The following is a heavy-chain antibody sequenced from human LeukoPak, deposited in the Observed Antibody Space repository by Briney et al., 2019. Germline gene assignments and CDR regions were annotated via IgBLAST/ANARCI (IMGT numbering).Heavy chain of an antibody. J-gene: IGHJ4*02. Sequence: ASVKVSCKASGYTFTIYDINWVRQATGQGLEWMGWMNPNSGNTGYAQKFRGRVTITRNTSISTAYMELSSLRSEDTAVYYCARGYCTSTSCHFDYWGQGTLVTVSS. V-gene: IGHV1-8*03. CDR3: ARGYCTSTSCHFDY. CDR1: GYTFTIYD. CDR2: MNPNSGNT. D-gene: IGHD2-2*01.